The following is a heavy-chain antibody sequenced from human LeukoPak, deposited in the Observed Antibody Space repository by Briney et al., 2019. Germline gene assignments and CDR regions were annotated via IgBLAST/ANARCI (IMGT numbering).Heavy chain of an antibody. V-gene: IGHV4-4*09. D-gene: IGHD4-11*01. CDR1: GGSISGYY. J-gene: IGHJ6*03. Sequence: PSETLSLTCTVSGGSISGYYWSWIRQSPGKRLEWIGYIYSSGTTNYNPSLKSRVSISVDTSRNQFSLKLSSVTAADTAVFYCARNAISYGNHYYYYLDVWGKGTTVTVSS. CDR2: IYSSGTT. CDR3: ARNAISYGNHYYYYLDV.